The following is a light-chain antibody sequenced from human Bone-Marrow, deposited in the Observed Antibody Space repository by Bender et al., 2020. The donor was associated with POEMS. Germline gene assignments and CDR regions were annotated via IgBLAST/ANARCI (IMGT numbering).Light chain of an antibody. CDR3: SAWDDSLRGGV. CDR1: RSNTGTGYD. Sequence: QPVLTQPPSVSGAPGQRVTIPCTGSRSNTGTGYDVHWYQPVPGSAPKLVVFGNSNRPSGVPDRFSGSKAGASASLAISELQSEDEALYYCSAWDDSLRGGVFGGGTKLTVL. V-gene: IGLV1-40*01. J-gene: IGLJ3*02. CDR2: GNS.